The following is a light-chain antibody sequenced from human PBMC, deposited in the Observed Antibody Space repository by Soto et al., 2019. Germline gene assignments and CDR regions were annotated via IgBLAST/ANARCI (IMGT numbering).Light chain of an antibody. J-gene: IGKJ4*01. Sequence: ETVLTQSPATLSLSPGERATLSCRASQNVNRYVAWYQQKPGQAPRLLIYDASTRAAGVPARFSGSGSGTDFSLSISSLEPEDFAVYYCQEHNSFGGGTKVEFK. CDR1: QNVNRY. V-gene: IGKV3-11*01. CDR2: DAS. CDR3: QEHNS.